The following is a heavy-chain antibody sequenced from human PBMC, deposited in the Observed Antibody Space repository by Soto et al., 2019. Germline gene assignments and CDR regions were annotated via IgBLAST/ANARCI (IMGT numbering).Heavy chain of an antibody. V-gene: IGHV1-69*13. CDR2: IIPVFGTA. CDR1: GGTFSRFA. Sequence: SVKVSCTASGGTFSRFAISWVRQAPGQGLEWVGGIIPVFGTANYAHKFRGRATITADESTTTAHMELSSLRSDDTAVYYCARDWGLRLGELSFFDYWGQGTPVTVSS. D-gene: IGHD3-16*02. CDR3: ARDWGLRLGELSFFDY. J-gene: IGHJ4*02.